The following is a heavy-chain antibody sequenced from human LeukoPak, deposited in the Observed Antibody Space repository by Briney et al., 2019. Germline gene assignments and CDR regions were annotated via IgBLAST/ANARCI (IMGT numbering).Heavy chain of an antibody. D-gene: IGHD1-26*01. V-gene: IGHV4-4*07. Sequence: PSETLSLTCTVSGGSIRSHYWNWIRQPAGKGLEWIGRLHHSGATNYNPSLMTRLSMSVDTSKNQFSQMLTSVTAADTAVYYCARDTGVEGPTRGISFDYWGQGSLVTVSS. CDR3: ARDTGVEGPTRGISFDY. CDR2: LHHSGAT. J-gene: IGHJ4*02. CDR1: GGSIRSHY.